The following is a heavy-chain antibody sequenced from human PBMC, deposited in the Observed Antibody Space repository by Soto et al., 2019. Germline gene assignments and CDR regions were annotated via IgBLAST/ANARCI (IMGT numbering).Heavy chain of an antibody. D-gene: IGHD6-6*01. Sequence: SETLSLTCTVSGGSISSYYWSWIRQPPGKGLEWIGYIYYSGSTNYNPSLKSRVTISVDTSKNQFSLKLSSVTAADTAVYYCARWRGGPIAARRFDYWGQGTLVTVSS. J-gene: IGHJ4*02. CDR1: GGSISSYY. CDR2: IYYSGST. CDR3: ARWRGGPIAARRFDY. V-gene: IGHV4-59*01.